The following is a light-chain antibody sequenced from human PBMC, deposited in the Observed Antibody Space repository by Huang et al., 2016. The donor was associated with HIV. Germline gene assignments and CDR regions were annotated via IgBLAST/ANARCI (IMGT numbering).Light chain of an antibody. CDR1: QNILNN. Sequence: EIVMTQSPVTLSVSPGDTATLSCRASQNILNNLAWYHRKPGQSPRLLIHGASSRATGVPVRCSGSRSGAGFTLTISSLESEDFAVYYCQQYNNWPLTFGGGTRVEIK. J-gene: IGKJ4*01. CDR3: QQYNNWPLT. V-gene: IGKV3-15*01. CDR2: GAS.